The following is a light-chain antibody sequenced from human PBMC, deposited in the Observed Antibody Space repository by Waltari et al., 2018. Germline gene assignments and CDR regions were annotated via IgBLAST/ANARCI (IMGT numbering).Light chain of an antibody. J-gene: IGKJ2*01. CDR2: RAS. CDR1: QSGSSN. V-gene: IGKV3-15*01. Sequence: EIVMTQSPATLSVYPRERATLSCRASQSGSSNLAWFQQKPGQAPRLLIYRASTRATDIPARFSGSGSGTEFTLTISSLQSEDFAVYYCQQYNNWLRTTFGQGTKLEIK. CDR3: QQYNNWLRTT.